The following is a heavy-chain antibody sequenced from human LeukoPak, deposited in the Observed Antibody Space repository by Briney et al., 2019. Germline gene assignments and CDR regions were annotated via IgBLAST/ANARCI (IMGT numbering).Heavy chain of an antibody. V-gene: IGHV1-69*04. CDR2: IIPIFGIA. CDR1: AATFSSYA. CDR3: ARELYSGYEYYFDY. J-gene: IGHJ4*02. Sequence: GASVKLSCKASAATFSSYAYSWVRQAPGQGLEWMGRIIPIFGIANYAQKFQGRVTITAGKSTSTAYMELSSLRSEDTAVYYCARELYSGYEYYFDYWGQGTLVTVSS. D-gene: IGHD5-12*01.